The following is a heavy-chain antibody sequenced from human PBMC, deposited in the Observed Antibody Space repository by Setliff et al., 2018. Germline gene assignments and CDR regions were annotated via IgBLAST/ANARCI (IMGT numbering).Heavy chain of an antibody. CDR2: IYPGDSDT. Sequence: GESLKLSCKGSGYSFSIYWIGWVRQMPGKGLEWMGIIYPGDSDTIYRPSFRGQATISADKSISTAYLQWSSLKASDTAMYYCARRAGDAFDIWGQGTMVTVSS. CDR3: ARRAGDAFDI. V-gene: IGHV5-51*01. CDR1: GYSFSIYW. J-gene: IGHJ3*02.